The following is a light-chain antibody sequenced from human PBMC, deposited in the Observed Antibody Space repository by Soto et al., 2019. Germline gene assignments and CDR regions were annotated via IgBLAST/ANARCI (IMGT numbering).Light chain of an antibody. J-gene: IGKJ4*01. CDR3: LQNNNYPLT. V-gene: IGKV1-6*01. Sequence: AIQMTQSPSSLSASVGDRVTVTCRASQDIRSDVGRYQQKPGQAPKVLMYAASRLHSGVPSRFSGSGSGTNFVLTISSLQPEDVATYYCLQNNNYPLTFGGGTKVDIK. CDR2: AAS. CDR1: QDIRSD.